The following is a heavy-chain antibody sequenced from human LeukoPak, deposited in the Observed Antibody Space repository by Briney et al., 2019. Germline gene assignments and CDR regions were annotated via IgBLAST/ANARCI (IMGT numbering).Heavy chain of an antibody. CDR3: VIGDDTWFDP. Sequence: SETLSLTCTVSGASMSSSSYYWGWIRQPPGKGLEWIGTIYYSGSTYSNPSLKSRVTISVDTSKNQFSLKLSSVTAADTAVYYCVIGDDTWFDPWGQGTLVTVSS. CDR2: IYYSGST. D-gene: IGHD4-17*01. V-gene: IGHV4-39*01. CDR1: GASMSSSSYY. J-gene: IGHJ5*02.